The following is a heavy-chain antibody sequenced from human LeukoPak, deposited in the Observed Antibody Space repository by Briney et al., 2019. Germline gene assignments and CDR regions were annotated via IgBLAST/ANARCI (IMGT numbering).Heavy chain of an antibody. D-gene: IGHD2-8*02. Sequence: KTSETLSLTCAVYGGSFSGYYWSWIRQPPGKGLEWIGEINHSGSTNYNPSLKSRVTISVDTSKNQFSLKLSSVTAADTAVYYCARLVPSSDAFDIWGQGTMVTVSS. CDR3: ARLVPSSDAFDI. V-gene: IGHV4-34*01. CDR1: GGSFSGYY. CDR2: INHSGST. J-gene: IGHJ3*02.